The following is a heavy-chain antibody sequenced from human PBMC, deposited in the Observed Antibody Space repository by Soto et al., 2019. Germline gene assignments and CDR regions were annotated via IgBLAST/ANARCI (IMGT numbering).Heavy chain of an antibody. CDR1: GGTFSSYA. CDR2: IIPIFGTA. J-gene: IGHJ4*02. V-gene: IGHV1-69*12. Sequence: QVQLVQSGAEVKKPGSSVKVSCKASGGTFSSYAISWVRQAPGQGLEWMGGIIPIFGTANYAQKFQGRVTITADESTSTADMELSSVRSEDTAVYYCASPNPYGGGDCYYFDYWGQGTLVTVSS. CDR3: ASPNPYGGGDCYYFDY. D-gene: IGHD2-21*02.